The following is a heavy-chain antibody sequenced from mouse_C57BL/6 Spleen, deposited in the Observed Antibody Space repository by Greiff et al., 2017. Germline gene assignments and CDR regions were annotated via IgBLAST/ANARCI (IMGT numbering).Heavy chain of an antibody. Sequence: QVQLQQSGPELVKPGASVKISCKASGYAFSSSWMNWVKQRPGKGLEWIGRIYPGDGDTNYNGKFKGKATLTADKSSSTAYMQLSSLTSEDSAVYFCAREAYPLYYFDYWGQGTTLTVSS. J-gene: IGHJ2*01. CDR3: AREAYPLYYFDY. CDR1: GYAFSSSW. CDR2: IYPGDGDT. V-gene: IGHV1-82*01. D-gene: IGHD2-10*01.